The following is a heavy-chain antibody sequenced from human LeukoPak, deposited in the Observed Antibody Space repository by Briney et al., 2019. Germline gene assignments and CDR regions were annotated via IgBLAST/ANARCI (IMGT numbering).Heavy chain of an antibody. Sequence: ASVKVSCKASGYTFTGYYMHWVRQAPGQGLEWMGWINPNSGGTNYAQKFQGGVTMTRDTSISTAYMQLSRLRSDDTAEYYCGGGYCSSSSWHAVYYYYMDVWGKGTTVTVSS. J-gene: IGHJ6*03. CDR2: INPNSGGT. D-gene: IGHD2-2*01. CDR3: GGGYCSSSSWHAVYYYYMDV. CDR1: GYTFTGYY. V-gene: IGHV1-2*02.